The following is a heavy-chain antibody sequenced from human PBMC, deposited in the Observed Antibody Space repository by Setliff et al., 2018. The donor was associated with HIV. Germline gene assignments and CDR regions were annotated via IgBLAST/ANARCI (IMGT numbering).Heavy chain of an antibody. D-gene: IGHD3-22*01. CDR3: AKERYDSSGYSIDHYGMDV. CDR2: VSYAGTT. Sequence: PSETLSLTCTVSGGSISSYYWSWIRQPAGKGLEWIGSVSYAGTTYYNPSLEGRVSMSFDSSKNQFSLRLRSMAAADAATYYCAKERYDSSGYSIDHYGMDVWGQGTTVTVSS. V-gene: IGHV4-59*04. J-gene: IGHJ6*02. CDR1: GGSISSYY.